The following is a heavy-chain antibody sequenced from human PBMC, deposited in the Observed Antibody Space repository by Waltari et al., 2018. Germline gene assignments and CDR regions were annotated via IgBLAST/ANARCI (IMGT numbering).Heavy chain of an antibody. Sequence: QVQLQESVLGLVKPSETLSLTCTVSGGSISSYYWCWIRQPTWKGLVWIGYIYTSGSTNYHPALKSRVTISGDTSKNRFSLKLSSVTAADTAVYYCARVRKQWLVEGNWFDPWGQGTLVTVSS. CDR3: ARVRKQWLVEGNWFDP. CDR2: IYTSGST. V-gene: IGHV4-4*09. D-gene: IGHD6-19*01. CDR1: GGSISSYY. J-gene: IGHJ5*02.